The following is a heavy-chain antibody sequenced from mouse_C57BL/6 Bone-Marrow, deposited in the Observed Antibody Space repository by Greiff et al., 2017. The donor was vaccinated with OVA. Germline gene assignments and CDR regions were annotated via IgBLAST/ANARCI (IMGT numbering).Heavy chain of an antibody. D-gene: IGHD1-1*02. CDR2: ISGGGGNT. Sequence: EVKVVESGGGLVKPGGSLKLSCAASGFTFSSYTMSWVRQTPEKRLEWVATISGGGGNTYYPDSVKGRFTISRDNAKNTLYLQMSSLRSEDTALYYCARERGGYFDYWGQGTTLTVSS. J-gene: IGHJ2*01. CDR3: ARERGGYFDY. CDR1: GFTFSSYT. V-gene: IGHV5-9*01.